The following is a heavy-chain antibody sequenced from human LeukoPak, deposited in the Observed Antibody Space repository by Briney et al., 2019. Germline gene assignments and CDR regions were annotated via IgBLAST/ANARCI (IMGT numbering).Heavy chain of an antibody. CDR2: IYHSGRT. J-gene: IGHJ6*03. D-gene: IGHD2-2*01. V-gene: IGHV4-38-2*02. CDR1: DYSISSVYY. Sequence: PSETLSLTCTVSDYSISSVYYWGWIRQPPGKGLEWIGSIYHSGRTYFNPSLKSRVTISVDTSKNQFSLKLSSVTAADTAVYYCARKIPAAIYYYYYYMDVWGKGTTVTVSS. CDR3: ARKIPAAIYYYYYYMDV.